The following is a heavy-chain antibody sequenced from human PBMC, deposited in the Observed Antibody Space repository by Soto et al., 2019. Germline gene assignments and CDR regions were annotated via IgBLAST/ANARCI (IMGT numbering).Heavy chain of an antibody. D-gene: IGHD3-9*01. Sequence: SETLSLTCTVSGDSITSNSYFWAWNRQPPGKGLEWIGSIYYSGSTYHNPSLKSRVTISVDRSNNQFSLKLTSVTAADTAVYYCARHFSVDHFDYWGQGALVTVSS. CDR2: IYYSGST. CDR3: ARHFSVDHFDY. V-gene: IGHV4-39*01. CDR1: GDSITSNSYF. J-gene: IGHJ4*02.